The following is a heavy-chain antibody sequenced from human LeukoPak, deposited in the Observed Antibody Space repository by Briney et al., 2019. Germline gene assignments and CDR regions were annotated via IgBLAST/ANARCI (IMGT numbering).Heavy chain of an antibody. Sequence: GRSLRLSCAASGFTFSSYGMHWVRQAPGKGLEWVAVISYDGSNKYYADSVKGRFTISRDNSKNTLYLQMNSLRAEDTAVYYCAKEGRGYSSLDAFDIWGQGTMVTVSS. CDR1: GFTFSSYG. CDR2: ISYDGSNK. CDR3: AKEGRGYSSLDAFDI. V-gene: IGHV3-30*18. D-gene: IGHD5-18*01. J-gene: IGHJ3*02.